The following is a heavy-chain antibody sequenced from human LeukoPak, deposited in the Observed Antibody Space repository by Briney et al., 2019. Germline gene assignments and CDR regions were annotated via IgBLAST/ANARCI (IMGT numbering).Heavy chain of an antibody. Sequence: ASVKVSCKASGYTFTSHGISWVRQAPGQGLEWMGWISAYNGNTNYAQKLQGRVAMTTDTSTSTAYMELRSLRSDDTAVYYCARDLPGVCYFDYWGQGTLVTVSS. V-gene: IGHV1-18*01. CDR1: GYTFTSHG. CDR3: ARDLPGVCYFDY. D-gene: IGHD2-8*01. J-gene: IGHJ4*02. CDR2: ISAYNGNT.